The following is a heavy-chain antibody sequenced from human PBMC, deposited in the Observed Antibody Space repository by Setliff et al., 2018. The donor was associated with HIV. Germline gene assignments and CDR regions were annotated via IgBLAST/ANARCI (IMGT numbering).Heavy chain of an antibody. V-gene: IGHV3-15*01. CDR1: EFTFSNAW. CDR3: TTGVSGSYYAFDI. CDR2: IKSKSDGGTK. J-gene: IGHJ3*02. D-gene: IGHD1-26*01. Sequence: GGSLRLSCAASEFTFSNAWMSWVRQAPGKGLEWVGRIKSKSDGGTKDYATPVKGRFTISRDDSKNTLFLQMNSLKTEDAAVYYCTTGVSGSYYAFDIWGQGTMVTVTS.